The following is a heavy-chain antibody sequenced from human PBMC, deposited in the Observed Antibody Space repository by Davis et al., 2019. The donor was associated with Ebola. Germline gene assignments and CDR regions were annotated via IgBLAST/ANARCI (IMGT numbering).Heavy chain of an antibody. CDR2: ISSSSSYI. CDR1: GFTFSSYS. V-gene: IGHV3-21*01. D-gene: IGHD2-15*01. J-gene: IGHJ5*02. CDR3: ARDSQVVVAALGLAWHWFDP. Sequence: GESLKISCAASGFTFSSYSMNWVRQAPGKGLEWVSSISSSSSYIYYADSVKGRFTISRDNAKNSLYLQMNSLRDEDTAVYYCARDSQVVVAALGLAWHWFDPWGQGTLVTVSS.